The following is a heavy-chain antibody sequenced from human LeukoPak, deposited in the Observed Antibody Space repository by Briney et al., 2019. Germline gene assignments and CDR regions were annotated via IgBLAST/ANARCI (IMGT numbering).Heavy chain of an antibody. D-gene: IGHD5-12*01. CDR3: ARHGGESIVATVLHAFDI. J-gene: IGHJ3*02. CDR1: GGSISSYY. Sequence: SETLSLTCTVSGGSISSYYWSWIRQPAGKGLEWIGRIYTSGSTNYNPSLKSRVTISVDTSKNQCSLKLSSVTAADTAVYYCARHGGESIVATVLHAFDIWGQGTMVTVSS. CDR2: IYTSGST. V-gene: IGHV4-4*07.